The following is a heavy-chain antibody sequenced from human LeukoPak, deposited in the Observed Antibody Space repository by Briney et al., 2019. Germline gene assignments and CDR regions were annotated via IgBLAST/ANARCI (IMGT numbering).Heavy chain of an antibody. Sequence: PSETLSLTCTVSGGSISSYYWSWIRQPPGKGLEWIAYISDIGSINYNPSLKSRVTISLETSKNQFSLKLSSVTAADTAVYYCAGHHPRNTVDFWGQGTLVTVSS. J-gene: IGHJ4*02. CDR3: AGHHPRNTVDF. D-gene: IGHD2/OR15-2a*01. CDR1: GGSISSYY. CDR2: ISDIGSI. V-gene: IGHV4-59*08.